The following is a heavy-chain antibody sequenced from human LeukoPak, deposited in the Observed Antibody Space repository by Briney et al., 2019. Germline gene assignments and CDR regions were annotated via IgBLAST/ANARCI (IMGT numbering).Heavy chain of an antibody. J-gene: IGHJ4*02. D-gene: IGHD4-17*01. CDR2: INGDGRNI. CDR1: GFTFSSYW. V-gene: IGHV3-74*01. Sequence: PGGSLRLSCVASGFTFSSYWMHWVRQDPRKGLVWVSRINGDGRNINYADSVRGRFTISRDNAKNSLSLQMNSLRAEDTAVYYCAKEYGDYLADYWGQGTLVTVSS. CDR3: AKEYGDYLADY.